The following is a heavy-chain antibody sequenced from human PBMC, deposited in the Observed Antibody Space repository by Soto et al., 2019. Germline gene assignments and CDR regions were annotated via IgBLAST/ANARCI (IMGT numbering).Heavy chain of an antibody. Sequence: PSETLSLTCAVYGGSFSGYYWSWIRQPPGKGLEWIGEINHSGSTNHNPSLKSRVTISVDTSKNQFSLKLSSVTAADTAVYYCARTGYFVPFDYWGQGTLVTVSS. CDR2: INHSGST. J-gene: IGHJ4*02. D-gene: IGHD3-22*01. V-gene: IGHV4-34*01. CDR3: ARTGYFVPFDY. CDR1: GGSFSGYY.